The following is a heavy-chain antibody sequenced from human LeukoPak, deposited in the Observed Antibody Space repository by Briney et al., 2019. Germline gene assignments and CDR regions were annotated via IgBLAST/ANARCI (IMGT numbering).Heavy chain of an antibody. Sequence: GGSLRLSCAASGFTFGSYTVTWVRQAPGKGLEWVSSISGSGGSTYYADSVKGRFTISRDNSKNTLYLRMNSLRVEDTAVYHCAKPRRAATLDYWGQGTLVTVSS. CDR2: ISGSGGST. V-gene: IGHV3-23*01. D-gene: IGHD2-15*01. J-gene: IGHJ4*02. CDR3: AKPRRAATLDY. CDR1: GFTFGSYT.